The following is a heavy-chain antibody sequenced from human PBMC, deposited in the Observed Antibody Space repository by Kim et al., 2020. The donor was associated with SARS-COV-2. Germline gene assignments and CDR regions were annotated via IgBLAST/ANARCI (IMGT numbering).Heavy chain of an antibody. CDR3: ASGQWSVAAVGY. J-gene: IGHJ4*02. CDR1: GFTVSSGY. D-gene: IGHD2-15*01. V-gene: IGHV3-53*01. Sequence: GGSLRLSCVASGFTVSSGYMSWVRQAPGKGLEWLSVINSGGSTYYADSVRGRFTVSRDNSKSTVYLQMNSLRAEDTAIYYCASGQWSVAAVGYWGQGTLVTVSS. CDR2: INSGGST.